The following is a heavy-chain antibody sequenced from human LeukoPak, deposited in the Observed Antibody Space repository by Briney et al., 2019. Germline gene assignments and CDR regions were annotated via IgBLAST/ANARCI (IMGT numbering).Heavy chain of an antibody. J-gene: IGHJ4*02. Sequence: GASVKVSCKTSGYTFNDYYIHWVRQAPGQGLEWMGWISAYNGNTNYAQKLQGRVTMTTDTSTSTAYMELRSLRSDDTAVYYCARGRGDSSSSHFDYWGQGTLVTVSS. D-gene: IGHD6-6*01. CDR3: ARGRGDSSSSHFDY. CDR1: GYTFNDYY. CDR2: ISAYNGNT. V-gene: IGHV1-18*04.